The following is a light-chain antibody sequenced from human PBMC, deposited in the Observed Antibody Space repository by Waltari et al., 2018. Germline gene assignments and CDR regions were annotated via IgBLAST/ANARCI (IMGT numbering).Light chain of an antibody. J-gene: IGKJ1*01. CDR2: EAS. V-gene: IGKV3-20*01. Sequence: EIVLTQSPGTLSLSPGERATLSCRASQGIRKYLAWYEQKPGQAPRLLIYEASIRATGIPDRFSGSGSGTDFSLIISRLEPEDFAVYYCQKYEALPATFGQGTKVEIK. CDR1: QGIRKY. CDR3: QKYEALPAT.